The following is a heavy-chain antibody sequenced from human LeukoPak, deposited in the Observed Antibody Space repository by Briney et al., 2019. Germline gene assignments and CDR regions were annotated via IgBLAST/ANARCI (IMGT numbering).Heavy chain of an antibody. CDR3: ARGPNYGGYPD. D-gene: IGHD5-12*01. J-gene: IGHJ4*02. CDR1: GYTFTNYG. V-gene: IGHV1-2*02. CDR2: INPNSGGT. Sequence: ASVKVSCKASGYTFTNYGISWVRQAPGQGLEWMGWINPNSGGTNYAQKFQGRVTMTRDTPISTAYMELSRLKSDDTAMYYCARGPNYGGYPDWGQGTLVPVSS.